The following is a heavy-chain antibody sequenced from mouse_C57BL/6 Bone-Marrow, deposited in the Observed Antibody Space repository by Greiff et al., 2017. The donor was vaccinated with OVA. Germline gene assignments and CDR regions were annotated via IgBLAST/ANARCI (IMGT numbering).Heavy chain of an antibody. CDR3: ASRVYDYYAMDY. V-gene: IGHV1-81*01. D-gene: IGHD1-3*01. J-gene: IGHJ4*01. Sequence: VQLQQSGAELARPGASVKLSCKASGYTFTSYGISWVKQRTGQGLEWIGEIYPRSGNTYYNEKFKGKATLTADKSSSTAYMELRSLTSEDSAVYFCASRVYDYYAMDYWGQGTSVTVSS. CDR2: IYPRSGNT. CDR1: GYTFTSYG.